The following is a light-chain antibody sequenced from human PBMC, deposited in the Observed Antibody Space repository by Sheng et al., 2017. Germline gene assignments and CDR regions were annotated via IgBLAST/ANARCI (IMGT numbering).Light chain of an antibody. CDR3: LQHNNYPLT. Sequence: DIQMTQSPSAMSASVGDRVTITCRASQGITNYLTWFQQKPGTVPKRLIYAASSLQSGVPSRFSGSRSGTEFTLTISNLQPEDFATYYCLQHNNYPLTFGGGYQGGDQT. CDR1: QGITNY. J-gene: IGKJ4*01. CDR2: AAS. V-gene: IGKV1-17*03.